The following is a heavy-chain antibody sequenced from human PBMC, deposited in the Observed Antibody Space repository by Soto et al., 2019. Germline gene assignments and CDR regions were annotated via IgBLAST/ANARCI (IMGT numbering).Heavy chain of an antibody. V-gene: IGHV3-30*18. CDR1: GFTFSSYG. CDR2: ISYDGSNK. J-gene: IGHJ5*02. D-gene: IGHD2-15*01. CDR3: AKGDIVVVVAATPQWFDP. Sequence: QVQLVESGGGVVQPGRSLRLSCAASGFTFSSYGMHWVRQAPGKGLEWVAVISYDGSNKYYADSVKGRFTISRDNSKNKLYLQMNSLRAEDTAVYYCAKGDIVVVVAATPQWFDPWGQGTLVTVSS.